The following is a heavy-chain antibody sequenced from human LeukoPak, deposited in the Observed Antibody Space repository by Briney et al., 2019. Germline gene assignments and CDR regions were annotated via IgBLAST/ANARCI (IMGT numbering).Heavy chain of an antibody. Sequence: GGSLRLSCAASGFTFSSYWMHWVRPAPGKGLVWVSRIKSDGSSTNYADSVKGRFTISRDNAKNTLYLQMNSLRAEDTAVYYCARSRGYSYGDFDYWGQGTLVTVSS. CDR3: ARSRGYSYGDFDY. J-gene: IGHJ4*02. D-gene: IGHD5-18*01. V-gene: IGHV3-74*01. CDR2: IKSDGSST. CDR1: GFTFSSYW.